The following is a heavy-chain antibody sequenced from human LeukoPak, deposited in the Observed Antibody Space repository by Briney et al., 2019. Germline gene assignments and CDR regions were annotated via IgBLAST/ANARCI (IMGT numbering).Heavy chain of an antibody. CDR3: ARDCSSTTCQGPVLDF. Sequence: ASVKISCKASGYPFTSHYVHWVRQAPGQGLEWMGIIHPSGGNARNTQNFQGRVTMTRDMSTSTVYLELSSLRFEDTAVYYCARDCSSTTCQGPVLDFWGQGTLVTVSS. CDR2: IHPSGGNA. V-gene: IGHV1-46*01. CDR1: GYPFTSHY. D-gene: IGHD2/OR15-2a*01. J-gene: IGHJ4*02.